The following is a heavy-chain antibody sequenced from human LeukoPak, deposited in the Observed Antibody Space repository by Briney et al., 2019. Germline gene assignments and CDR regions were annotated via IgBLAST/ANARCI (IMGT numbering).Heavy chain of an antibody. CDR2: IYHTGTT. CDR3: ARGAGLRYLGFDAFDI. CDR1: GFTFDDYG. Sequence: LRLSCAASGFTFDDYGMSWVRQAPGKGLEWVGSIYHTGTTYYNPSLKSRVTISVDTSKNQFSLKVSSVTATDTAVYYCARGAGLRYLGFDAFDIWGQGTMVTVSS. V-gene: IGHV4-38-2*01. D-gene: IGHD3-9*01. J-gene: IGHJ3*02.